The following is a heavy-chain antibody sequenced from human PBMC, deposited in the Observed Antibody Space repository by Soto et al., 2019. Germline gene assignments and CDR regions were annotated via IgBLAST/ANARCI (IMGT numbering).Heavy chain of an antibody. CDR1: GYTFTSYG. D-gene: IGHD5-18*01. CDR2: ISAYNGNT. J-gene: IGHJ6*02. CDR3: ASGPPMVTGNYYYGMDV. Sequence: QVQLVQSGAEVKKPGASVKVSCQASGYTFTSYGISWVRQAPGQGLEWMGWISAYNGNTNYAQKLQGRVTMTTDTSTSTAYMELRSLRSDDTAVYYCASGPPMVTGNYYYGMDVWGQGTTVTVSS. V-gene: IGHV1-18*01.